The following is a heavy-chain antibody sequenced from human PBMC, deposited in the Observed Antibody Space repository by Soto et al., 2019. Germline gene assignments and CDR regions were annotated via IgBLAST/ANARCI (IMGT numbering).Heavy chain of an antibody. J-gene: IGHJ6*02. Sequence: QTLSLTCAMSGDSVSSNSAAWNWIRQSPSRGLEWLGRTYYRSKWYNDYAVSVKSRITINPDTSKNQFSLQLNSVTPEDTAVYYCARDLDGSSYRFYYYYGMDVWGQGTTVTVSS. V-gene: IGHV6-1*01. CDR1: GDSVSSNSAA. D-gene: IGHD6-6*01. CDR3: ARDLDGSSYRFYYYYGMDV. CDR2: TYYRSKWYN.